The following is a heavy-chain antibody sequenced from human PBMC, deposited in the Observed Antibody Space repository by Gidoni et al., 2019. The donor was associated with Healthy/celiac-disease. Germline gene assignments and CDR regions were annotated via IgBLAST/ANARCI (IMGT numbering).Heavy chain of an antibody. J-gene: IGHJ4*02. D-gene: IGHD3-22*01. CDR2: IRSKAYGGTT. Sequence: VQLVESGGGLVQPGRSLRLSCPASGFTFCDYAISWVRQAPGKGLEWVGFIRSKAYGGTTEYAASVKGRFTISRDDSKSIAYLQMNSLKTEDTAVYYCTRDHTYYYDSSGYYYAYFDYWGQGTLVTVSS. V-gene: IGHV3-49*04. CDR1: GFTFCDYA. CDR3: TRDHTYYYDSSGYYYAYFDY.